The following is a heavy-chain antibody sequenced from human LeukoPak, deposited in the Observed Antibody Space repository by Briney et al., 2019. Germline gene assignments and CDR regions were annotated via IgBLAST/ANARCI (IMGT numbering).Heavy chain of an antibody. D-gene: IGHD5-18*01. CDR2: IYYTGAT. J-gene: IGHJ4*02. V-gene: IGHV4-59*01. Sequence: SETLSLTCTVSGGSISSYYWSWIRRPPGKGLEWIGYIYYTGATYYNPSLNSRVTISLDTSKNQFSLKLSSVTAADAAVYYCARAGYSYGTGYYFDYWGQGALVTVSS. CDR3: ARAGYSYGTGYYFDY. CDR1: GGSISSYY.